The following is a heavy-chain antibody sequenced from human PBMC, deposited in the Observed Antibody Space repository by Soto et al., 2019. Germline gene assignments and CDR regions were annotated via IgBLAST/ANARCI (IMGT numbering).Heavy chain of an antibody. CDR3: ARAPAEFWRGSDYYYYYMDV. Sequence: SLNISCTASGGTFDSYTSNWVRQAPRQGLDCIGRVIPILGIANYAQKFQGRVTITADKSTSTAYMELSSLRSEDTAVYYCARAPAEFWRGSDYYYYYMDVWGKGTTVTVSS. D-gene: IGHD3-3*01. J-gene: IGHJ6*03. V-gene: IGHV1-69*02. CDR1: GGTFDSYT. CDR2: VIPILGIA.